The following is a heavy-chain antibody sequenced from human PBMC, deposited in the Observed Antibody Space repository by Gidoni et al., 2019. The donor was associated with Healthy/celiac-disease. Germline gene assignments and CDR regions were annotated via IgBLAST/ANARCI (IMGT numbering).Heavy chain of an antibody. Sequence: QVQLVESGGGVVEPGRSLRLACAACGFNGSSYAMHWVRQAPGKGLEWGAVISYDGSNKSYADSVKGRFTISRDNSKNTLYLQMNSLRAEDTAVYYCARVGCSITSCYMGFDYWGQGTLVTVSS. CDR1: GFNGSSYA. V-gene: IGHV3-30-3*01. D-gene: IGHD2-2*02. J-gene: IGHJ4*02. CDR2: ISYDGSNK. CDR3: ARVGCSITSCYMGFDY.